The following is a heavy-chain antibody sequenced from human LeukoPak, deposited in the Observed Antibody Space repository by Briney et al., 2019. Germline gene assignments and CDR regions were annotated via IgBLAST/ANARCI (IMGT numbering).Heavy chain of an antibody. CDR2: INHSGST. CDR1: GVSISGYY. Sequence: SETLSLTCAVYGVSISGYYWSWIRQPPGKGLEWIGEINHSGSTNYNPSLKSRVTISVDTSRNQFSLKLSSVTAADTAVYYCARAKAARPFMDVWGKGTTVTVSS. CDR3: ARAKAARPFMDV. V-gene: IGHV4-34*01. J-gene: IGHJ6*03. D-gene: IGHD6-6*01.